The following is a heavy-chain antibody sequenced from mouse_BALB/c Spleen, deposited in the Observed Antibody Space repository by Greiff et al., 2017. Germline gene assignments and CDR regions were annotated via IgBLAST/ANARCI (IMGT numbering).Heavy chain of an antibody. CDR3: ARQGVGQAWFAY. J-gene: IGHJ3*01. CDR2: ISNGGGST. V-gene: IGHV5-12-2*01. CDR1: GFTFSSYT. D-gene: IGHD3-3*01. Sequence: EVQRVESGGGLVQPGGSLKLSCAASGFTFSSYTMSWVRQTPEKRLEWVADISNGGGSTYYPDTVKGRITISRDNAKNTLYLQMSSLKSEDTAMYYCARQGVGQAWFAYWGQGTLVTVSA.